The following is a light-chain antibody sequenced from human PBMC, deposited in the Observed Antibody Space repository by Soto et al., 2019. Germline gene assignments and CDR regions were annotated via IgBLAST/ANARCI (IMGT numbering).Light chain of an antibody. CDR2: AAS. V-gene: IGKV3-20*01. J-gene: IGKJ2*01. CDR1: QSVNSDY. CDR3: QQYGSSPYT. Sequence: EIVLTQSPGTLSLSPGERATLSCRASQSVNSDYLAWYQQKPGQAPRLLLYAASTRATGIPDRFSGSGSGADFTLTISSLEPEDFAMYSCQQYGSSPYTFGQGTKLEIK.